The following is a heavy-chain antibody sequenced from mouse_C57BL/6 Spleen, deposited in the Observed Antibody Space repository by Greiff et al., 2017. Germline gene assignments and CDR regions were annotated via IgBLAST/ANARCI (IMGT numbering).Heavy chain of an antibody. Sequence: QVHVKQSGPGLVQPSQSLSITCTVSGFSLTSYGVHWVRQSPGKGLEWLGVIWSGGSTDYNAAFISRLSISKDNSKSQVFFKMNSLQADDTAIYYCASLTFAYWGQGTLVTVSA. J-gene: IGHJ3*01. CDR3: ASLTFAY. V-gene: IGHV2-2*01. CDR1: GFSLTSYG. CDR2: IWSGGST.